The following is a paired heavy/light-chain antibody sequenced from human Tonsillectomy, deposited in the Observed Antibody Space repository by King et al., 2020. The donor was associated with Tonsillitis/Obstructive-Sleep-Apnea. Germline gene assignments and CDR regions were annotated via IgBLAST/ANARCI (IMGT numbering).Light chain of an antibody. Sequence: QSVLTQPPSVSGAPGQRVTISCTGSSSNIGAGYDVHWYQQLPGTAPKLLIYPDRFSGSKSGTSASLAITGLQAEDEADYYCQSYDSSLSGSVFGGGTKLTVL. V-gene: IGLV1-40*01. J-gene: IGLJ2*01. CDR1: SSNIGAGYD. CDR3: QSYDSSLSGSV.
Heavy chain of an antibody. CDR3: ARDRGGEDWELPHQGFDC. CDR2: ISGSSRYT. D-gene: IGHD1-26*01. Sequence: QVQLVESGGGLVKPGGSLRLSCAASGFTFSDYYMSWIRQAPGKGLEWISYISGSSRYTNYADSVRGRFTISRDNADNSLFLQMNSLRAEDTAIYYCARDRGGEDWELPHQGFDCWGQGALVTVSS. V-gene: IGHV3-11*05. J-gene: IGHJ4*02. CDR1: GFTFSDYY.